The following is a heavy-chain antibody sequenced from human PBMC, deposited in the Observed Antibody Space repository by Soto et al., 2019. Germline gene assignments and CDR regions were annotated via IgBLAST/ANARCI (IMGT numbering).Heavy chain of an antibody. J-gene: IGHJ4*02. V-gene: IGHV3-33*01. CDR2: IWYDGSNK. CDR1: GFTFSSYG. CDR3: ARDYSSGYDFDY. D-gene: IGHD5-12*01. Sequence: GGSLRLSCAASGFTFSSYGMHWVRQAPGKGLEWVAVIWYDGSNKYYADSVKGRFTISRDNSKNTLYLQMNSLRAEDTAVYYCARDYSSGYDFDYWGQGTLVTVSS.